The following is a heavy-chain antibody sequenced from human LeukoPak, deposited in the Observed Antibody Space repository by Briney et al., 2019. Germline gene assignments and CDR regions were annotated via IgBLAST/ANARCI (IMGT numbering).Heavy chain of an antibody. Sequence: SETLSLTCAVSGRSISSGGYSWSWIRQPPGKGLEWFGYIYHSGSTYYNQSLKSRVTISVDRSKNQFTLKLSSVTAADTSVYYCARGGTKRGYPTPSPPSFDYWGQKTLVSVSS. CDR1: GRSISSGGYS. D-gene: IGHD5-18*01. CDR3: ARGGTKRGYPTPSPPSFDY. J-gene: IGHJ4*02. V-gene: IGHV4-30-2*01. CDR2: IYHSGST.